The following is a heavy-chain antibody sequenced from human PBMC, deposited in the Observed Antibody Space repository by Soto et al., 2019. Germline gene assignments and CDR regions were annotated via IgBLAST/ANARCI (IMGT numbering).Heavy chain of an antibody. CDR3: AKYGSGTYYNVGLDGLDV. J-gene: IGHJ6*02. Sequence: EVQLLESGGGLVQPGGSLRLSCVASGFTFSDYAMSWVRQAPGKGLRWVSAISGSGGGTYYADSVKGRFTISRDRSGNTMYLQMNSLTVEDTAVYYCAKYGSGTYYNVGLDGLDVWGQGTRVTISS. CDR2: ISGSGGGT. CDR1: GFTFSDYA. V-gene: IGHV3-23*01. D-gene: IGHD3-10*01.